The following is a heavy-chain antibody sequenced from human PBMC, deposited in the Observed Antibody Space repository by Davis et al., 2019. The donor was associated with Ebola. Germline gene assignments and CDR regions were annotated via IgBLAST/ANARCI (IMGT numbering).Heavy chain of an antibody. V-gene: IGHV3-74*01. J-gene: IGHJ3*02. CDR3: ARKTVGARDGAGTTDNAFDI. CDR2: IKSDGSTK. D-gene: IGHD1-26*01. Sequence: GESLKISCVVSGFSFSSYWMHWVRQAPGKGLVWLSRIKSDGSTKSYADSVKGRFTISRDNTKNTLYLQMNSLRVEDTAVYYCARKTVGARDGAGTTDNAFDIWGQGTMVTVSS. CDR1: GFSFSSYW.